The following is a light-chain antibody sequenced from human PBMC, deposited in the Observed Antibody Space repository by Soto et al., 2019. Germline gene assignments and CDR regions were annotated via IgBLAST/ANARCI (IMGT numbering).Light chain of an antibody. J-gene: IGKJ1*01. CDR3: QQYSNWPRT. CDR1: QSVASN. Sequence: EVVMTQSPVTLSLSPGDRATLSCRASQSVASNLAWFQQKPGQAPRLLIYGASATATGIPARFSGSGSGTEFTLTISSLQSEDFAVYYCQQYSNWPRTFGQGTKVEIK. CDR2: GAS. V-gene: IGKV3-15*01.